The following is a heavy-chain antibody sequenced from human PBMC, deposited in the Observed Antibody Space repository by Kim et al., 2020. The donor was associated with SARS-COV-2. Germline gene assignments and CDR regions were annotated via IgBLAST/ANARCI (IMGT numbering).Heavy chain of an antibody. Sequence: PSHKSRVTIQVDTSRNQFSLKLTSVTAADTAVYYCARTSRYCSGGSCQDYWGQGTLVTVSS. J-gene: IGHJ4*02. D-gene: IGHD2-15*01. CDR3: ARTSRYCSGGSCQDY. V-gene: IGHV4-39*07.